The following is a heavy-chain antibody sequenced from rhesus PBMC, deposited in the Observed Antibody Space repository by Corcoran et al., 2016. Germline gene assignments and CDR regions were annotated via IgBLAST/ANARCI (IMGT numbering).Heavy chain of an antibody. CDR3: ARRQSLAADPVGFDY. Sequence: QVTLKESGPALVKPTQTLTLTCTFSGSSLSTSGMGVGWIRQPPGKTLEWLAHIYWDDDKRYSTSLKSRLTISKDTSKNQVVLTMTNMDPVATATYYCARRQSLAADPVGFDYWGQGVLVTVSS. CDR1: GSSLSTSGMG. V-gene: IGHV2-1*01. J-gene: IGHJ4*01. CDR2: IYWDDDK. D-gene: IGHD6-19*01.